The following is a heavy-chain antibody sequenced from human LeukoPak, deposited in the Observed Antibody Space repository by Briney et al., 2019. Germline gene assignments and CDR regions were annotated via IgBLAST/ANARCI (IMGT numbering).Heavy chain of an antibody. Sequence: PGGSLRLSCAASGFTFSSYSMNWVRQAPGKGLEWVSSISSSSSYIYYADSVKGRFTISRDNAKNSLYLQMNSLRAEDTAVYYCARDPLSDYYDSSGHYYYYYMDVWGKGTTVTVSS. CDR1: GFTFSSYS. J-gene: IGHJ6*03. D-gene: IGHD3-22*01. CDR2: ISSSSSYI. CDR3: ARDPLSDYYDSSGHYYYYYMDV. V-gene: IGHV3-21*01.